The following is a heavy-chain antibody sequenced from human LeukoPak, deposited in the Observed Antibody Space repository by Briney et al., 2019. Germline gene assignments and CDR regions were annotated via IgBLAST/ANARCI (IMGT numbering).Heavy chain of an antibody. CDR3: ARGGPNYCSGGSCYPQY. D-gene: IGHD2-15*01. CDR1: GYTFTGYY. V-gene: IGHV1-2*02. Sequence: ASVKVSCKASGYTFTGYYMHWVRQAPGQGLEWMGWISPNSGGTNYAQKFQGRVTMTRDTSISTAYMELSRLRSDDTAVYYCARGGPNYCSGGSCYPQYWGQGTLVTVSS. CDR2: ISPNSGGT. J-gene: IGHJ4*02.